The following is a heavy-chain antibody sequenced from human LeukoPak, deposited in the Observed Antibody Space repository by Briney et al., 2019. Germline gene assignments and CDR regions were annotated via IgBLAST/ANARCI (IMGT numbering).Heavy chain of an antibody. CDR2: ISNDERNK. J-gene: IGHJ4*02. D-gene: IGHD5-24*01. Sequence: QTGGSLRLSCEASGFNFHNFAMHWVRQAPGKGLEWVAVISNDERNKYYTDSVKGRFTISRDNSKSTVYLQMNSLRPEDTAVYYCARPSPPGDGYNPCDYWGPGALVIVSS. CDR1: GFNFHNFA. V-gene: IGHV3-30*04. CDR3: ARPSPPGDGYNPCDY.